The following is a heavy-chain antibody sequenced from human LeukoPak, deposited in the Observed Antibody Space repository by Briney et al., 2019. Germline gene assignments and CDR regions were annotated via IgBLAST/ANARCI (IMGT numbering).Heavy chain of an antibody. D-gene: IGHD1-26*01. CDR3: AKSGGYGLIDY. CDR2: FYDSGST. V-gene: IGHV4-39*01. CDR1: GASISGSGYY. Sequence: PSETLSLTCTVSGASISGSGYYWGWIRQPPGKGLEWLGNFYDSGSTYYNASPQRLATISIDTSKKQFSLRLSPGTAADTAMYYCAKSGGYGLIDYWDQGTLATVSS. J-gene: IGHJ4*02.